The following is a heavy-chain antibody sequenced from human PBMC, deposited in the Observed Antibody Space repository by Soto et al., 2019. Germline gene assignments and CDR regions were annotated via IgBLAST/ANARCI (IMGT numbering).Heavy chain of an antibody. D-gene: IGHD3-16*01. Sequence: SETLSLTCTVSGGSISSGGYYWSWIRQHPGMGLEWIGYIYYSGSTYYNPSLKSRVTISVDTSKNQFSLKLSSVTAADTAVYYCARAGNYVWSVISYWGQGTLVTVSS. CDR3: ARAGNYVWSVISY. J-gene: IGHJ4*02. CDR2: IYYSGST. V-gene: IGHV4-31*03. CDR1: GGSISSGGYY.